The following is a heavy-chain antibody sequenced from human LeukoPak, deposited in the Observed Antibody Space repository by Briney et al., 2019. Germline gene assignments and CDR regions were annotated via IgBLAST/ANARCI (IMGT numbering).Heavy chain of an antibody. CDR2: IYSGTT. V-gene: IGHV3-53*01. D-gene: IGHD4/OR15-4a*01. J-gene: IGHJ4*02. CDR1: GFAVRSNS. CDR3: ARRAGAYSHPYDY. Sequence: PGGSLRLSCTVSGFAVRSNSMSWVRQAPGKGLEWVSFIYSGTTHYSDPVKGRFTISRDNSKNTLYLQMNSLRAEDTAVYYCARRAGAYSHPYDYWGQGTLVTVSS.